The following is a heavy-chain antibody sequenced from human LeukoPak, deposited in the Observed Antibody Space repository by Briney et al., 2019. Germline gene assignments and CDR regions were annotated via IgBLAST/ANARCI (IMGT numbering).Heavy chain of an antibody. D-gene: IGHD3-22*01. CDR3: ARTYYYVSSGYLDALDI. CDR1: GFTFSSYA. CDR2: ISGSGGST. V-gene: IGHV3-23*01. Sequence: GGSLRLSCAASGFTFSSYAMSWVRQAPGKGLEWVSAISGSGGSTYYADSVKGRFTISRDNSKNTLYLQMNSLRAEDTAVYYCARTYYYVSSGYLDALDIWAKGQWSPSLQ. J-gene: IGHJ3*02.